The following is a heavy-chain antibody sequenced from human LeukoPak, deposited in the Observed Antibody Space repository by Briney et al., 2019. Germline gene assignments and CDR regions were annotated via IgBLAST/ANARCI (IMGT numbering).Heavy chain of an antibody. Sequence: QSGGSLRLSCAASGFTFSTYAMSWVRQAPGKGLEWVSTITGSGARTYYADSVKGRFAVSRDNSKNTLYLQMNSLRAEDTAVYYCAREGALYYDFWSGNFDYWGQGTLVTVSS. CDR3: AREGALYYDFWSGNFDY. CDR1: GFTFSTYA. V-gene: IGHV3-23*01. CDR2: ITGSGART. J-gene: IGHJ4*02. D-gene: IGHD3-3*01.